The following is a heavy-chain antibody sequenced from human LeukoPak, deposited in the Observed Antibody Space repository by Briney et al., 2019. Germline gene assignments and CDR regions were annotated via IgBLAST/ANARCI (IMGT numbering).Heavy chain of an antibody. CDR1: GFTFSSYE. J-gene: IGHJ4*02. CDR3: ARDFGRRFLDY. D-gene: IGHD3-10*01. CDR2: IRSSGSTI. V-gene: IGHV3-48*03. Sequence: GGSLRLSCAASGFTFSSYEMIWVRQAPGKGLEWVSYIRSSGSTIYYADSVKGRFTSARDNAKNSLYLQMNSLRAEDTAVYYCARDFGRRFLDYWGQGPLVSVSS.